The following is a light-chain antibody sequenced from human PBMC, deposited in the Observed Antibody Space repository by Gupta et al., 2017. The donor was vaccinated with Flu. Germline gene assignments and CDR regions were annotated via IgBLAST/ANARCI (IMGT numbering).Light chain of an antibody. CDR2: RNN. CDR1: SSNIGSNY. CDR3: AAWDDSLSGRV. J-gene: IGLJ3*02. V-gene: IGLV1-47*01. Sequence: QSVLPQPPSASGTPGQRVTISCSGSSSNIGSNYVYWYQQLPGTAPKLLTYRNNQRPSGVPDRFSGSKSGTSASLAISGLRSEDEADYYCAAWDDSLSGRVFGGGTKMTVL.